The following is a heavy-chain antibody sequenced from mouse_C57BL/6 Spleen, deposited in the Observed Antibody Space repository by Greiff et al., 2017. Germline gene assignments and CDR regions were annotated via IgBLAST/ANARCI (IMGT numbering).Heavy chain of an antibody. Sequence: EVQLVESGPELVKPGASVKIPCKASGYTFTDYNMDWVKQSHGKSLEWIGDINPNNGGTIYNQKFKGKATLTVDKSSSTAYMELRSLTSEDTAVYYCARRSYRSYWYFDVWGTGTTVTVSS. CDR1: GYTFTDYN. J-gene: IGHJ1*03. CDR2: INPNNGGT. D-gene: IGHD5-1*01. V-gene: IGHV1-18*01. CDR3: ARRSYRSYWYFDV.